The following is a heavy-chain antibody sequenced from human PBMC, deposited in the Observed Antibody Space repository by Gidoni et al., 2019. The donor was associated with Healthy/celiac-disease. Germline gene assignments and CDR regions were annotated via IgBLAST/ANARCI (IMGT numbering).Heavy chain of an antibody. V-gene: IGHV1-24*01. CDR2: FDPEDGET. D-gene: IGHD3-16*01. Sequence: QVQLVQSGAEVKKPGASVKVSCKVSGYTLTELSMHWVRQAPGKGLEWMGGFDPEDGETIYAQKFQGRVTMTEDTSTDTAYMELSSLRSEDTAVYYCATDLMITFGGPTPSPFDIWGQGTMVTVSS. CDR1: GYTLTELS. CDR3: ATDLMITFGGPTPSPFDI. J-gene: IGHJ3*02.